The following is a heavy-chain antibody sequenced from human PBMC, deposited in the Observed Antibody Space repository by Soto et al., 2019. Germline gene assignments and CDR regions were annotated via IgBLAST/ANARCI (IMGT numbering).Heavy chain of an antibody. J-gene: IGHJ4*02. Sequence: ESGGGLVQPGGSLRLSCAASGFTFSSYAMHWVRQAPGKGLEWVAVISYDGSNKYYADSVKGRFTISRDNSKNTLYLQMNSLRAEDTAVYYCARDRPDGYKFFDYWGQGTLVTVSS. V-gene: IGHV3-30-3*01. D-gene: IGHD5-12*01. CDR2: ISYDGSNK. CDR1: GFTFSSYA. CDR3: ARDRPDGYKFFDY.